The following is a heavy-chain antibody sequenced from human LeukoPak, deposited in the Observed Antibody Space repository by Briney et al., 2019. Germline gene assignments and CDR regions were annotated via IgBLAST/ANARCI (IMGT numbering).Heavy chain of an antibody. J-gene: IGHJ4*02. Sequence: ASVKVSCKASGGTFSSYAISWVRQAPGQGLEWMGGIIPIFGTANYAQKFQGRVTITADESTSTAYMERSSLRSEDTAVYYCARDSSSHCSSTSCYGTYYFDYWGQGTLVTVSS. CDR1: GGTFSSYA. CDR3: ARDSSSHCSSTSCYGTYYFDY. CDR2: IIPIFGTA. V-gene: IGHV1-69*13. D-gene: IGHD2-2*01.